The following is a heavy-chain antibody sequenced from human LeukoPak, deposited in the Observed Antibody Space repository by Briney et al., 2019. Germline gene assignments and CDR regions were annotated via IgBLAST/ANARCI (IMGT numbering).Heavy chain of an antibody. V-gene: IGHV3-21*01. D-gene: IGHD3-22*01. CDR1: GFTFSNAW. CDR3: ARDIYYDSSGYYVY. J-gene: IGHJ4*02. Sequence: GGSLRLSCAASGFTFSNAWMNWVRQAPGKGLEWVSSISSSSSYIYYADSVKGRFTISRDNAKNSLYLQMNSLRAEDTAVYYCARDIYYDSSGYYVYWGQGTLVTVSS. CDR2: ISSSSSYI.